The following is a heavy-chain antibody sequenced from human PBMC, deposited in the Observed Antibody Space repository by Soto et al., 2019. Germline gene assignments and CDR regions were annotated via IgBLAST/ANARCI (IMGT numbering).Heavy chain of an antibody. CDR1: GGSFSGYY. CDR3: ARGLYSSSQLYFDY. Sequence: PSETLSLTCAVYGGSFSGYYWSWIRQPPGKGLEWIGEINHSGSTNYNPSLKSRVIISVDTSKNQFSLKLSSVTAADTAVYYCARGLYSSSQLYFDYWGQGTLVTVSS. D-gene: IGHD6-13*01. J-gene: IGHJ4*02. CDR2: INHSGST. V-gene: IGHV4-34*01.